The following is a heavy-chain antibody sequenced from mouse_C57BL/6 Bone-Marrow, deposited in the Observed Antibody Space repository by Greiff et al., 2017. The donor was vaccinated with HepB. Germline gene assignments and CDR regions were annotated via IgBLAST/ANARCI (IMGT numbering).Heavy chain of an antibody. Sequence: EVQLQQSGGGLVKPGGSLKLSCAASGFTFSDYGMHWVRQAPEKGLEWVAYISSGSSTIYYADTVKGRFTISRDNAKNTLFLQMTSLRSEDTAMYYCASREDYGFAYWGQGTLVTVSA. CDR3: ASREDYGFAY. CDR1: GFTFSDYG. V-gene: IGHV5-17*01. CDR2: ISSGSSTI. J-gene: IGHJ3*01. D-gene: IGHD2-4*01.